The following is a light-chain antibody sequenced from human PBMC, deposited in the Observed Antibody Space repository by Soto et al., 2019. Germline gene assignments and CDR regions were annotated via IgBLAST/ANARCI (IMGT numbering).Light chain of an antibody. CDR1: QSVSSY. CDR2: DAS. CDR3: QQRSNWPPRIT. J-gene: IGKJ5*01. V-gene: IGKV3-11*01. Sequence: EIVLTQSTATLSLSPGERATLSCRASQSVSSYLAGYQQKPGQAPRLLIYDASNRATGIPARFSGSGSGTDFTLTISSLEPEDFAVYYCQQRSNWPPRITFGQGTRLEIK.